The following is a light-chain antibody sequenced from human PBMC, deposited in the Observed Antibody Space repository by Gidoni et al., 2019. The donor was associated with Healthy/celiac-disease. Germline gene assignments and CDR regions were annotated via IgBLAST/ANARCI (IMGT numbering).Light chain of an antibody. CDR2: KAY. CDR3: QQYNSYVLT. CDR1: QSISSW. J-gene: IGKJ4*01. V-gene: IGKV1-5*03. Sequence: DIQMPQSPSTLSASVGNRVTITCRASQSISSWLAWYQQKPGNAHKLLIYKAYSLESGVPSMFSGSGSGAEFTLTISSLQHDDFANYYCQQYNSYVLTFGGGTKVEIK.